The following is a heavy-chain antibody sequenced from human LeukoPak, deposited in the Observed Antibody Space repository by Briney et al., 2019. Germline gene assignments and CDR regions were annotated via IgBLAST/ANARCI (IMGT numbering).Heavy chain of an antibody. CDR2: MCGSGGCT. V-gene: IGHV3-23*01. J-gene: IGHJ4*02. CDR1: GFTFNTYA. Sequence: GGSLRLSCEASGFTFNTYAIYWVRQAPGKGLEWVSGMCGSGGCTYYADSVKGRFTISRDNSKTTVYLQITRLTADDTAVYYCAKTTVGYSSGRYPGWPADCWGQGTLVTVSS. CDR3: AKTTVGYSSGRYPGWPADC. D-gene: IGHD6-19*01.